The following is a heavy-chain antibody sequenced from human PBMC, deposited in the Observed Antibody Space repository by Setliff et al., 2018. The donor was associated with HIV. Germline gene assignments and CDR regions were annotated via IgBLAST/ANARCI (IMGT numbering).Heavy chain of an antibody. CDR1: NASISSHY. J-gene: IGHJ4*02. CDR2: IHHSGST. Sequence: PSETLSLTCTVSNASISSHYWSWIRQPPGKGLEWIGYIHHSGSTNYNPSLESRVTISADTSKNQFSLRLKSVTAAETAVYYCARGGDGYNPGGGTFDHWGQGTLVTVSS. V-gene: IGHV4-59*08. CDR3: ARGGDGYNPGGGTFDH. D-gene: IGHD1-1*01.